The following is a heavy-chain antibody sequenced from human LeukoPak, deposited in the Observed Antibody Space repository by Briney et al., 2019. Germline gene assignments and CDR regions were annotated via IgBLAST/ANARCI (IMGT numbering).Heavy chain of an antibody. J-gene: IGHJ6*03. V-gene: IGHV4-38-2*02. D-gene: IGHD3-10*01. Sequence: SETLSLTCTVSGYSISSGYYWGWIRQPPRKGLEWIGSIYHSGSTYYNPSLKSRVTISVDTSKNQFSLKLSSVTAADTAVYYCAKLGSGSYYYYYYYMDVWGKGTTVTVSS. CDR2: IYHSGST. CDR1: GYSISSGYY. CDR3: AKLGSGSYYYYYYYMDV.